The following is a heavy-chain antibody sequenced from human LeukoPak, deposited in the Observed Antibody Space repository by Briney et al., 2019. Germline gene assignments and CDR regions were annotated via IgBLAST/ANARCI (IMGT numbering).Heavy chain of an antibody. V-gene: IGHV3-30-3*01. CDR2: ISYDGSNK. Sequence: PGGSLRLSCAASGFTFSSYAMHWVRQAPGKGLEWVAVISYDGSNKYYADSVKGRFTISRDNSKNTLYLQMNSLRAEDTAVYYCAKVSGYDGSGSPDYWGQGTLVTVSS. CDR1: GFTFSSYA. D-gene: IGHD3-22*01. J-gene: IGHJ4*02. CDR3: AKVSGYDGSGSPDY.